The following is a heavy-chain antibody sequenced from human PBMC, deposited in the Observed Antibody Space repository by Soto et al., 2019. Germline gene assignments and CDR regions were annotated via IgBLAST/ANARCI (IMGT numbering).Heavy chain of an antibody. D-gene: IGHD6-6*01. V-gene: IGHV3-15*01. CDR3: TTASIAARPVAFDI. J-gene: IGHJ3*02. CDR1: GFTFSNAW. Sequence: GGSLRLSCAASGFTFSNAWMSWVRQAPGKGLEWVGRIKSKTDGGTTDYAAPVKGRFTISRDDSKNTLYLQMNSLKTEDTAVYYCTTASIAARPVAFDIWGQGTMVTVSS. CDR2: IKSKTDGGTT.